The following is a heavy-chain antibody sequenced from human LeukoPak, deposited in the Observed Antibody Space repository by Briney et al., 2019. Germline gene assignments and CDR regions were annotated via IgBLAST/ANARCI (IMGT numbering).Heavy chain of an antibody. CDR1: GYSIRSDYY. CDR2: IYHSGRI. J-gene: IGHJ4*02. CDR3: TRDEDSSGYIDY. D-gene: IGHD3-22*01. Sequence: SDTLSLTCTVSGYSIRSDYYWGWIRQSPGKGLEWIGNIYHSGRIFYNPSLKSRPTISVDTSKNQFSLKLTSVTAADTAVYYCTRDEDSSGYIDYWGQGTLVTV. V-gene: IGHV4-38-2*02.